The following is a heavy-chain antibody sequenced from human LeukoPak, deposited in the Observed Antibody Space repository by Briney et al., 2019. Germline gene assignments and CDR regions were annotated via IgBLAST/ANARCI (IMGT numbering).Heavy chain of an antibody. J-gene: IGHJ5*02. D-gene: IGHD3-3*01. CDR2: IYPRDGST. CDR1: GYTFTSNY. Sequence: ASVKVSCKASGYTFTSNYIHWVRQAPGQGLEWMGMIYPRDGSTSYAQKFQGRVTITADESTSTAYMELSSLRSEDTAVYYCARDWDDSWSGYSQGNNWFDPWGQGTLVTVSS. V-gene: IGHV1-46*01. CDR3: ARDWDDSWSGYSQGNNWFDP.